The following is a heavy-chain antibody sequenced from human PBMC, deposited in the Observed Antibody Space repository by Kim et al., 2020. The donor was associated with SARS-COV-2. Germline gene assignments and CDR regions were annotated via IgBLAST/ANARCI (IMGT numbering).Heavy chain of an antibody. CDR2: MNPNSGNT. V-gene: IGHV1-8*01. J-gene: IGHJ6*03. CDR1: GYTFTSYG. D-gene: IGHD2-21*01. Sequence: ASVKVSCKASGYTFTSYGINWVRQATGQGLEWMGWMNPNSGNTGYAQKFQGRVTMTRNTSISTAYMELSSLRSEDTAVYYCARGRKNIVVVIAIPAYYYYMDVWGKGTTVTVSS. CDR3: ARGRKNIVVVIAIPAYYYYMDV.